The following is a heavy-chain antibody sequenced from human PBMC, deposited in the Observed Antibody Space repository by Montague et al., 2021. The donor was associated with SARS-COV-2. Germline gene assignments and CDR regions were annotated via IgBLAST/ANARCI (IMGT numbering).Heavy chain of an antibody. CDR2: GRT. Sequence: GRTYYNPSLTSRVTISVDTSNNHFFLKLSSVTAADTAMYYCARERDRYYYMDIWGKGTTITGS. V-gene: IGHV4-30-2*04. J-gene: IGHJ6*03. CDR3: ARERDRYYYMDI.